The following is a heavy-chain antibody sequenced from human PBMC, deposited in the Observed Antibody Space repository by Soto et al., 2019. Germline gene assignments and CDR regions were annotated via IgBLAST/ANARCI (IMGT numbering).Heavy chain of an antibody. Sequence: QVQLVESGGGVVQPGRSLRLSCAASGFTFSTYAMHWVRQAPGKGLAWVAIISYHGSNKYYADSVKGRFTISRDDPNNTLSLQMNSLRPEDTAVYYCARDLPQYCSAGSCYPDSWGQGTLVTVSS. V-gene: IGHV3-30-3*01. D-gene: IGHD2-15*01. J-gene: IGHJ4*02. CDR2: ISYHGSNK. CDR1: GFTFSTYA. CDR3: ARDLPQYCSAGSCYPDS.